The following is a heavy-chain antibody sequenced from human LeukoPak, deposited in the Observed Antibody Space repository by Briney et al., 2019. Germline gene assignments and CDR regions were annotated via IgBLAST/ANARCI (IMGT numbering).Heavy chain of an antibody. CDR1: GFTFTDYA. CDR2: ISASGSTT. V-gene: IGHV3-23*01. Sequence: GGSLRLSCAASGFTFTDYAMGWVRQAPGQGLEWASTISASGSTTYYADSVRGRFTISRDNSKNTLSLQMSSLRAEDTAVYYCAKARTPYNSGFDYWGQGTLVAISS. D-gene: IGHD6-19*01. CDR3: AKARTPYNSGFDY. J-gene: IGHJ4*02.